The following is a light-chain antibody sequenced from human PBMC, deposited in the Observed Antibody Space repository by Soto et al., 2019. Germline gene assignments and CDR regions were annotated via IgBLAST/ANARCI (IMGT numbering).Light chain of an antibody. V-gene: IGKV1-5*01. Sequence: DIQMTQSPSTLSASVGDRVTITCRASPSISSWLAWYQQKPGKAPKLLIYDASSLESGVPSRFSGSGSGTEFTLTISSLQPDDFATYYCQQYNSPLVTFGPGTKVDIK. CDR1: PSISSW. CDR3: QQYNSPLVT. J-gene: IGKJ3*01. CDR2: DAS.